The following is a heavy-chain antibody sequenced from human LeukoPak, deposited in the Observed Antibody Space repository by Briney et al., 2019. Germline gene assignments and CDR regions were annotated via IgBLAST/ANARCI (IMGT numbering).Heavy chain of an antibody. Sequence: GGSLRLSCAASGFTFSNYWMHWVRQAPGKGLVWGSRINSDGRSRNYADSVKGRFTISRDNAKNTLYLQMNSLRAEDTAVYYCASASSHRIAAGGDYWGQGTLVTVSS. D-gene: IGHD6-13*01. V-gene: IGHV3-74*01. CDR1: GFTFSNYW. CDR2: INSDGRSR. J-gene: IGHJ4*02. CDR3: ASASSHRIAAGGDY.